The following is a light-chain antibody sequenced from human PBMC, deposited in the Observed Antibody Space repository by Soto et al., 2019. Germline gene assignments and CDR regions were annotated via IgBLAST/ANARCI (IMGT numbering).Light chain of an antibody. Sequence: DIQLTQSPSSLSASVGDRVTITCRASQTIDTYLNWYQHKPGTAPKVLIYAATYLQNGVPSRLSGTGSGADFTLTISRLEPEDFAVYYCQQYGSSPGLFTFGPGTKVDIK. J-gene: IGKJ3*01. V-gene: IGKV1-39*01. CDR1: QTIDTY. CDR3: QQYGSSPGLFT. CDR2: AAT.